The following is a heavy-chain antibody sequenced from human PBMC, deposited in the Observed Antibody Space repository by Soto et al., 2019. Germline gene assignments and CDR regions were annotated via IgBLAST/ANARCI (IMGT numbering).Heavy chain of an antibody. CDR1: GFTVSSNY. D-gene: IGHD2-15*01. J-gene: IGHJ5*02. V-gene: IGHV3-66*01. Sequence: GGSLRLSCAASGFTVSSNYMSWVRQAPGKGLEWVSVIYSGGSTYYADSVKGRFTISRDNSKNTLYLQMNSLRAEDTAVYYCARGYCSGGSCYSISWGQGTLVTVSS. CDR2: IYSGGST. CDR3: ARGYCSGGSCYSIS.